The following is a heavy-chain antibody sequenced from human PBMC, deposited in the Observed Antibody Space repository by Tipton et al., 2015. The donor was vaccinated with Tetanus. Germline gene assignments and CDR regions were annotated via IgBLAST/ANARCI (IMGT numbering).Heavy chain of an antibody. J-gene: IGHJ6*03. V-gene: IGHV5-51*01. CDR3: ARHAGATVYYYYMDV. CDR1: GYSFTSYW. D-gene: IGHD1-26*01. Sequence: QSGPEVKKPGESLKISCKGSGYSFTSYWIGWVRQIPGKGLEWMGIIYPGDSDTRYSPSFQGQVTISADKSISTAYLQWSSLKASDTAMYYCARHAGATVYYYYMDVWGKGTTVTVSS. CDR2: IYPGDSDT.